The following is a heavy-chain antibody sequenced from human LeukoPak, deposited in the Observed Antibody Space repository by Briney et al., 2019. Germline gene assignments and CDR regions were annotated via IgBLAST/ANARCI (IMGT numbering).Heavy chain of an antibody. CDR2: ISYSGST. D-gene: IGHD3-10*01. CDR3: AKKGESLDYYYMDV. J-gene: IGHJ6*02. CDR1: GGSISSGGYY. V-gene: IGHV4-31*03. Sequence: SETLSLTCTVSGGSISSGGYYWSWIRQHPGKGLEWIGYISYSGSTYYNPSLKSRVTISLDTSKNQFSLKLNSVTAADTAVYYCAKKGESLDYYYMDVWGQGTTVTVSS.